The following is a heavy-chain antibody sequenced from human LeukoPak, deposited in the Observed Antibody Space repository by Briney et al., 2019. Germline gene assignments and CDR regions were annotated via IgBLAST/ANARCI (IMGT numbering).Heavy chain of an antibody. CDR3: ARAHPYCSGGSCYNQNRYYYYYCMDV. J-gene: IGHJ6*03. CDR1: GFTFSSYE. Sequence: HPGGSLRLSCAASGFTFSSYEMNWVRQAPGKGLEWVSYISSSGSTIYYADSVKGRFTISRDNAKNSLYLQMNSLRAEDTAVYYCARAHPYCSGGSCYNQNRYYYYYCMDVWGKGTTVTVSS. V-gene: IGHV3-48*03. CDR2: ISSSGSTI. D-gene: IGHD2-15*01.